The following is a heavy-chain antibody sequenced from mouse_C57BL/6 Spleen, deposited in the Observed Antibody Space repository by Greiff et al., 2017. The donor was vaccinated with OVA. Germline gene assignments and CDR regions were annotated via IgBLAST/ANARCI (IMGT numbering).Heavy chain of an antibody. Sequence: VQLQQPGAELVRPGSSVKLSCKASGYTFTSYWLDWVKQRPGQGLEWIGNIYPSDSETHYNQKFKDQATLTVAKSSSTAYMQLSSRTSEDSAVYYCARYDGYAWFAYWGQGTLVTVSA. J-gene: IGHJ3*01. CDR3: ARYDGYAWFAY. D-gene: IGHD2-3*01. CDR2: IYPSDSET. V-gene: IGHV1-61*01. CDR1: GYTFTSYW.